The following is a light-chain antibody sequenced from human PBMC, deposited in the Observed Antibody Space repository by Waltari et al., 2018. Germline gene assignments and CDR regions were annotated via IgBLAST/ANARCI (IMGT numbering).Light chain of an antibody. CDR3: AAWDDSLNAVV. CDR2: SDN. V-gene: IGLV1-44*01. J-gene: IGLJ3*02. Sequence: QSVVTQPPSASGTPGQWVTISCSGSSPNIGSNTVNWYQQLPGTAPKLLVYSDNQRPSGVPDRFSGSKSGTSASLAISGLQSEDEAGYYCAAWDDSLNAVVFGGGTKLTVL. CDR1: SPNIGSNT.